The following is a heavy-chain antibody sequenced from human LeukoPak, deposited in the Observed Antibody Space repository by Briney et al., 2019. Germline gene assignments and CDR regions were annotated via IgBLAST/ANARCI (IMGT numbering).Heavy chain of an antibody. J-gene: IGHJ4*02. Sequence: ASVKVSCKASGYTFTSYGISWVRQAPGQGLEWMGWISAYNGNTNYAQKLQGRVTMTTDTSTSTAYMELRSLRSDDTAVYYCARDVGPGYSYNRFDYWGQGTLVTASS. CDR3: ARDVGPGYSYNRFDY. CDR1: GYTFTSYG. CDR2: ISAYNGNT. D-gene: IGHD5-18*01. V-gene: IGHV1-18*01.